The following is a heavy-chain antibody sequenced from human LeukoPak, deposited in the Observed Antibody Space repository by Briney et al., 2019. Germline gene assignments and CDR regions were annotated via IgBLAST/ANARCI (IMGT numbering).Heavy chain of an antibody. CDR3: ARDAPDYGGNSGAF. J-gene: IGHJ4*02. D-gene: IGHD4-23*01. Sequence: ASVKVSCKASGYTFTSYDINWVRQATGQGLEWMGWMNPNSGNTGYAQKFQGRVTMTRNTSISTAYMELSSLRSEDTAVYYCARDAPDYGGNSGAFWGQGTLVTVSS. CDR2: MNPNSGNT. V-gene: IGHV1-8*01. CDR1: GYTFTSYD.